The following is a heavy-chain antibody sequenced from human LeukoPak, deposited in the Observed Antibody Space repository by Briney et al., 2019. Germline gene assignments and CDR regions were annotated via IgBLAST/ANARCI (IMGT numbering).Heavy chain of an antibody. Sequence: SETLSLTCTVSGYSTSSGYYWGWIRQPPGKGLEWIGSIYHSGSTYYNPSLKSRVTISVDTSKNQFSLKLSSVTAADTAVYYCARNIAVAGRGDYMDVWGKGTTVTISS. D-gene: IGHD6-19*01. J-gene: IGHJ6*03. CDR2: IYHSGST. V-gene: IGHV4-38-2*02. CDR3: ARNIAVAGRGDYMDV. CDR1: GYSTSSGYY.